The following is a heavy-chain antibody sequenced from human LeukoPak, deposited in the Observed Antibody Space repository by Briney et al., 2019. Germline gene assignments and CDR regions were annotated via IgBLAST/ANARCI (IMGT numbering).Heavy chain of an antibody. J-gene: IGHJ6*03. D-gene: IGHD6-6*01. CDR3: AREVGSSITYYYYYMDV. Sequence: GGSLRLSCAASGFTFSSNAMTWVRQAPGKGLEWVSAISGSGGSTYYADSVKGRFTISRDNSKNTLYLQMNSLRAEDTAVYYCAREVGSSITYYYYYMDVWGKGTTVTVSS. CDR2: ISGSGGST. CDR1: GFTFSSNA. V-gene: IGHV3-23*01.